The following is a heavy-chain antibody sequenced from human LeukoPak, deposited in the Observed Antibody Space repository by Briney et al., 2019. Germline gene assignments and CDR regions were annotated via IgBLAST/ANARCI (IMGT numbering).Heavy chain of an antibody. CDR1: GYTFTGYY. Sequence: ASVKVSCKASGYTFTGYYMHWVRQAPGQGLEWMGRINPNSGGTNYAQKFQGRVTMTRDTSISTAYMELSRLRSDDTAVYYCARVLMTTVTMASAMGLDAFDIWGQGTMVTVSS. CDR3: ARVLMTTVTMASAMGLDAFDI. J-gene: IGHJ3*02. D-gene: IGHD4-11*01. V-gene: IGHV1-2*06. CDR2: INPNSGGT.